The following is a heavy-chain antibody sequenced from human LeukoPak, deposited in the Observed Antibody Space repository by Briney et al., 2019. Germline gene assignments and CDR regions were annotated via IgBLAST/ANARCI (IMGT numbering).Heavy chain of an antibody. V-gene: IGHV4-59*08. CDR3: ARHVLRYFDWPLDFQH. CDR1: GGSINSYY. D-gene: IGHD3-9*01. CDR2: IYYSGSS. J-gene: IGHJ1*01. Sequence: SETLSLTCTVSGGSINSYYWSWIRQPPGKGLEWIAYIYYSGSSNYNPSLKSRVTISVDTSKNQFSLRLSSVTAADTAVYYCARHVLRYFDWPLDFQHWGRGTLVTVSS.